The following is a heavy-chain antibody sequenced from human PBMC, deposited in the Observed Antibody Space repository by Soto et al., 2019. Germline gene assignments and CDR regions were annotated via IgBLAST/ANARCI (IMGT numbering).Heavy chain of an antibody. CDR1: GGSISSGDYY. Sequence: TVSGGSISSGDYYWSWIRQPPGKGLEWIGYIYYSGSTYYNPSLKSRVTISVDTSKNQFSLKLSSVTAADTAVYYCARKTYYYDSSGLLYYGMDVWGQGTTVTVSS. CDR2: IYYSGST. V-gene: IGHV4-30-4*01. CDR3: ARKTYYYDSSGLLYYGMDV. D-gene: IGHD3-22*01. J-gene: IGHJ6*02.